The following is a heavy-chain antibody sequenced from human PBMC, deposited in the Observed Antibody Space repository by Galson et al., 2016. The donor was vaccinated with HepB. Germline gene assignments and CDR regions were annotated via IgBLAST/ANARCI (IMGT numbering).Heavy chain of an antibody. D-gene: IGHD2-15*01. CDR1: GYSFTSHW. V-gene: IGHV5-10-1*01. CDR2: IDPRDSYV. Sequence: QSGAEVKKPGDSLRISCKGSGYSFTSHWISWVRQMPGKGLEWMGRIDPRDSYVNTSPSFQGHVTISADKSITTAYLQWSSLEASDTAMYYCARHEDTSLAPHALDFWGQGTTVTVSS. J-gene: IGHJ6*02. CDR3: ARHEDTSLAPHALDF.